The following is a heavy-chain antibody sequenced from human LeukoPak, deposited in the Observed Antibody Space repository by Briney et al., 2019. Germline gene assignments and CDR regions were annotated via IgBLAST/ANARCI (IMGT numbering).Heavy chain of an antibody. V-gene: IGHV3-74*01. J-gene: IGHJ4*02. CDR1: GFTFSSYW. Sequence: GGSLRLSCAASGFTFSSYWMHWVRQAPGKGLVCLSRINSDGSSTSYADSVKGRFTISRDNAKNTLYLQMNSLRAEDTAVYYCARDRDSSGWYESWGQGTLVTVSS. CDR3: ARDRDSSGWYES. D-gene: IGHD6-19*01. CDR2: INSDGSST.